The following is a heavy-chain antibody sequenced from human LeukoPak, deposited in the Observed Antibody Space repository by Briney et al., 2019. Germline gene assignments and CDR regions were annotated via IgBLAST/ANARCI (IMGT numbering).Heavy chain of an antibody. J-gene: IGHJ5*02. CDR1: GGSISDYH. CDR3: ARDPLTAQGSGSYWFSFSFDP. V-gene: IGHV4-59*01. CDR2: IYNSGRT. Sequence: SETLSLTCTVSGGSISDYHWSWIRQPPGKGLEYIGYIYNSGRTFYNPSLKSRVTISADTSKKQFSLKLTSVTAADTAVYYCARDPLTAQGSGSYWFSFSFDPWGQGTLVTVSS. D-gene: IGHD3-10*01.